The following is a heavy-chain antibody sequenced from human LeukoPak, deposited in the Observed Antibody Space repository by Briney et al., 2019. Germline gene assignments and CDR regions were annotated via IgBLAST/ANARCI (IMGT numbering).Heavy chain of an antibody. J-gene: IGHJ4*02. D-gene: IGHD3-10*01. CDR2: TYYRSKWYN. CDR1: GDSVSSNSAA. V-gene: IGHV6-1*01. CDR3: ARDLSSPNLWFGEATFDY. Sequence: SQTLSLTCAISGDSVSSNSAAWNWIRQSPSRGLEWLGRTYYRSKWYNDYPVSVKSRITINPDTSKNQFSLQLNSVTPEDTAVYYCARDLSSPNLWFGEATFDYWGQGTLVTVSS.